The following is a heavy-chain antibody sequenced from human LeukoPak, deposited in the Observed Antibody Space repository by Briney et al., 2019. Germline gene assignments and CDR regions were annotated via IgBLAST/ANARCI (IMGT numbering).Heavy chain of an antibody. CDR3: ARVPADYYYYYMDV. CDR2: ISAYNGNT. J-gene: IGHJ6*03. CDR1: GYTFTSYG. Sequence: ASVKVSCKASGYTFTSYGISWVRQAPGQGLEWMGWISAYNGNTNYAQKLQGRVTMTTDTSTSTAYMELRSLRSDDTAVYYCARVPADYYYYYMDVWGKGTTVTISS. V-gene: IGHV1-18*01.